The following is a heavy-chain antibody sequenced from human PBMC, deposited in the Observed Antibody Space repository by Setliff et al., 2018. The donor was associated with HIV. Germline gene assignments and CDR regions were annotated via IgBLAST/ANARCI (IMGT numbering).Heavy chain of an antibody. J-gene: IGHJ6*03. V-gene: IGHV1-2*02. CDR2: IDPNSGGT. Sequence: ASVKVSCKASGYTFTGYYMHWVRQAPGQGLEWTGWIDPNSGGTTYAQKFQGRVTMTRDTSISTAYMEVSRLRSDDTAVYYCVRGVQSPPHYSYYYMDVWGEGTMVTVSS. CDR1: GYTFTGYY. D-gene: IGHD3-3*01. CDR3: VRGVQSPPHYSYYYMDV.